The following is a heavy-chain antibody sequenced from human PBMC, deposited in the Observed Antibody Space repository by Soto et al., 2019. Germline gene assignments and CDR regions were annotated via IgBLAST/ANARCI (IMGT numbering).Heavy chain of an antibody. Sequence: GGSLRLSCAASGFTFSNYAMTWVRPAPGKGLEWVSALSGSGVSTYYADSVMGRFTISRDNSKNTVYLQMNSLRAEDTAVYYCAKIESRFFYDSTGYYPFDYWGQGTLVTVSS. CDR1: GFTFSNYA. CDR2: LSGSGVST. D-gene: IGHD3-22*01. J-gene: IGHJ4*02. V-gene: IGHV3-23*01. CDR3: AKIESRFFYDSTGYYPFDY.